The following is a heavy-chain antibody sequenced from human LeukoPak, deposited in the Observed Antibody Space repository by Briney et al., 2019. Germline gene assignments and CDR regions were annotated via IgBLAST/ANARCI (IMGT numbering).Heavy chain of an antibody. V-gene: IGHV3-23*01. Sequence: GGSLRLSCAASGFTFSSYAMSWLRQAPGKGLEWVSSISGSGNRTYYADSVKGRFTISRDNSKNTLFLQMNSLRAEDTAVYYCAREDGSTEAFDIWGQGTMVTVSS. CDR3: AREDGSTEAFDI. CDR2: ISGSGNRT. CDR1: GFTFSSYA. J-gene: IGHJ3*02.